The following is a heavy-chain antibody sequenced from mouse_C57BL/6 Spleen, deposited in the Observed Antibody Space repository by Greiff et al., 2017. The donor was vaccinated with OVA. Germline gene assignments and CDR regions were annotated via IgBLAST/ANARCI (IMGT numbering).Heavy chain of an antibody. Sequence: LVESGPELVKPGASVKISCKASGYAFSSSWMNWVKQRPGKGLEWIGRIYPGDGDTNYNGKFKGKATLTADKSSSTAYMQLSSLTSEDSAVYFCASGTGRGDYFDDWGQGTTLTVSS. J-gene: IGHJ2*01. CDR3: ASGTGRGDYFDD. V-gene: IGHV1-82*01. CDR2: IYPGDGDT. D-gene: IGHD4-1*01. CDR1: GYAFSSSW.